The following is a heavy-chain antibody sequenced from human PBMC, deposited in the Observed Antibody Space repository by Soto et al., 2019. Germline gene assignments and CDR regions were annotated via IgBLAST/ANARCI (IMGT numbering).Heavy chain of an antibody. CDR2: ISYDGSNQ. Sequence: LRVCKAGSACIFRPCTVPWVRQAPGKGLEWVAGISYDGSNQYYADSVKGRFSISRDNSENTLYLQMNSLGAEDTAVYYCAREPKVETAMALDHWGLGT. J-gene: IGHJ4*02. CDR1: ACIFRPCT. V-gene: IGHV3-30-3*01. D-gene: IGHD5-18*01. CDR3: AREPKVETAMALDH.